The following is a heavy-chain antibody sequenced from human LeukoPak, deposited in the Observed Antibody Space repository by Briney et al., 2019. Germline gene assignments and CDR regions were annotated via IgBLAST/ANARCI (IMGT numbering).Heavy chain of an antibody. CDR1: GFTFSSYW. J-gene: IGHJ3*02. CDR2: INSDGSST. V-gene: IGHV3-74*01. D-gene: IGHD6-19*01. Sequence: GGSLRLSCAASGFTFSSYWMHWVRQAPGKGLVWVSRINSDGSSTSYADSVKGRFTISRDNAKNTLYLQMNSLRAEDTAVYYCARDSSGWYREDAFDIWGQGTMVSVSS. CDR3: ARDSSGWYREDAFDI.